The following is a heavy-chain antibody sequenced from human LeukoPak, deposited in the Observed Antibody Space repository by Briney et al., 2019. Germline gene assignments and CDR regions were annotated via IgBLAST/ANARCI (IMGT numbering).Heavy chain of an antibody. D-gene: IGHD6-13*01. CDR1: GYSFINYW. CDR3: ARRSAIAAAGTFRGSDAFDI. CDR2: IYPGDSDT. J-gene: IGHJ3*02. V-gene: IGHV5-51*01. Sequence: GESLKISCKGSGYSFINYWIGWVRQMPGKGLEWMGIIYPGDSDTRYSPSFQGQVTISADKSISTAYLQWSSLQASDTAMYYCARRSAIAAAGTFRGSDAFDIWGQGTMVTVSS.